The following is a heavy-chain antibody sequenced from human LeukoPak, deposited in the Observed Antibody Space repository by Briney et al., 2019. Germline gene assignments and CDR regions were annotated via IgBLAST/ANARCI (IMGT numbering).Heavy chain of an antibody. J-gene: IGHJ6*02. CDR1: GFTFSNYN. D-gene: IGHD5-18*01. CDR2: ISSSSSCI. CDR3: ARGEYSYGSYYYGIDV. V-gene: IGHV3-21*01. Sequence: GGSLRLSCAASGFTFSNYNMNWVRQAPGKGLEWVSSISSSSSCIYYADSVKGRFTISRDNAKNSLYLQMNSLRAEDTAVYYCARGEYSYGSYYYGIDVWGQGTTVTVSS.